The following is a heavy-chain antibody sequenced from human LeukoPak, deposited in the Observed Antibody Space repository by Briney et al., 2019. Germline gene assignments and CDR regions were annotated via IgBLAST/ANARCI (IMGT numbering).Heavy chain of an antibody. J-gene: IGHJ3*02. V-gene: IGHV3-48*04. CDR2: ISTDSLTI. CDR3: ARKAQTGSHSGPFDI. CDR1: GFTFSSHA. D-gene: IGHD1-26*01. Sequence: GGSLRLSCAASGFTFSSHAMNWVRQAPGKGLEWISSISTDSLTIKYAGFVSGQFTISRDNAEHLLFLQMNSLRAEDTAVYYCARKAQTGSHSGPFDIWGQGTLVTVSS.